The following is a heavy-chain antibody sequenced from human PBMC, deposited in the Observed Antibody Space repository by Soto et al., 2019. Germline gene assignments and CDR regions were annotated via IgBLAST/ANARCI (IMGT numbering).Heavy chain of an antibody. CDR1: GFTFSSYG. CDR3: AKDRGEGAVAVPYFFDY. CDR2: ISGSGAST. Sequence: EVRLLESGGGLVQPGGSLRLSCAASGFTFSSYGMSWVRQAPGKGLEWVSGISGSGASTYYADSVKGRFIISRDNSKNTLYLQMNSLRAEDTAVYYCAKDRGEGAVAVPYFFDYWGQGTLVTVSS. V-gene: IGHV3-23*01. J-gene: IGHJ4*02. D-gene: IGHD6-19*01.